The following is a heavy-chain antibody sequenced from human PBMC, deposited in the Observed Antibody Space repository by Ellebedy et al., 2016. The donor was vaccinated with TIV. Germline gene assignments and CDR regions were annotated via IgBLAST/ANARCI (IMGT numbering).Heavy chain of an antibody. CDR2: INPSGGST. Sequence: ASVKVSCXASGYTFTSYYMHWVRQAPGQGLEWMGIINPSGGSTSYAQKFQGRVTMTRDTSTSTVYMELSSLRSEDTAVYYCARSPYYDDSSGYFRYYFDYWGQGTLVTVSS. V-gene: IGHV1-46*01. D-gene: IGHD3-22*01. J-gene: IGHJ4*02. CDR1: GYTFTSYY. CDR3: ARSPYYDDSSGYFRYYFDY.